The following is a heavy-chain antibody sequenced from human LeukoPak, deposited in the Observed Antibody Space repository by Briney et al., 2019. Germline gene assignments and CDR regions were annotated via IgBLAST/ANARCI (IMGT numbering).Heavy chain of an antibody. D-gene: IGHD1-1*01. Sequence: PGGSLRLSCAASGFTFSSYWMHWVRQAPGKGLVWVSRINSDGSSTSYADSVKGRFTISRDNAKNSLYLQMNSLRAEDTAVYYCARTDTTGKGYFDYWGQGALVTVSS. CDR3: ARTDTTGKGYFDY. CDR1: GFTFSSYW. V-gene: IGHV3-74*01. J-gene: IGHJ4*02. CDR2: INSDGSST.